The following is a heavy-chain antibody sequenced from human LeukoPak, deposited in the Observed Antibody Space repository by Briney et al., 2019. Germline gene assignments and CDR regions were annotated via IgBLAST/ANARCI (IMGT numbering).Heavy chain of an antibody. Sequence: GGSLRLSCAASGFTFSNYGMHWVRQAPGKGLEWVAVISYDGRDKYYTDSVKGRFTISRDNSKNTLYLQMNSLRAEDTAVYYCANTLYDYVWGRRPNAFDIWGQGTMVTVSS. CDR2: ISYDGRDK. J-gene: IGHJ3*02. CDR3: ANTLYDYVWGRRPNAFDI. D-gene: IGHD3-16*01. CDR1: GFTFSNYG. V-gene: IGHV3-30*18.